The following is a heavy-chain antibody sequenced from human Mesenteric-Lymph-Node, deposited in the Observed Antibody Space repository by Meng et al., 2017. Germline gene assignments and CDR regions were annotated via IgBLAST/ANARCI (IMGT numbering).Heavy chain of an antibody. Sequence: SETLSLTCTVSGGSISSSSYYWGWIRQPPGKGLEWIGSIYYSGSTYYNPSLKSRVTISVDTSKNQFSLKLSSVTAADTAVYYCASGIYYYDSSGWGYWGQGTLVTVSS. V-gene: IGHV4-39*07. CDR2: IYYSGST. CDR3: ASGIYYYDSSGWGY. D-gene: IGHD3-22*01. CDR1: GGSISSSSYY. J-gene: IGHJ4*02.